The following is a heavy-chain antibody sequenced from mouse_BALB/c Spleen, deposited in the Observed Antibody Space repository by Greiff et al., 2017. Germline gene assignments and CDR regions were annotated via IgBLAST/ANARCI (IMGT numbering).Heavy chain of an antibody. CDR2: INPSNGGT. Sequence: QVQLQQPGAELVKPGASVKLSCKASGYTFTSYYMYWVKQRPGQGLEWIGGINPSNGGTNFNEKFKSKATLTVDKSSSTAYMQLSSLTSEDSAVYYWTRSRYDYDGFAYWGQGALVTVSA. J-gene: IGHJ3*01. CDR1: GYTFTSYY. V-gene: IGHV1S81*02. CDR3: TRSRYDYDGFAY. D-gene: IGHD2-4*01.